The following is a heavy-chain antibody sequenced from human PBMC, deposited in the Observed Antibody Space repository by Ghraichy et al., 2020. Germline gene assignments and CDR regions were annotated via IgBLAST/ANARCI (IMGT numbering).Heavy chain of an antibody. CDR3: AKGEDTAMVSGYYYYYMDV. Sequence: GSLRFSCAASGFTFSSYGMHWVRQAPGKGLEWVAFIRYDASNKYYADAVKGRFTISRDNSKKTLYLQMNRLRAEDTAVYYCAKGEDTAMVSGYYYYYMDVWGKGTTVTVSS. CDR2: IRYDASNK. CDR1: GFTFSSYG. V-gene: IGHV3-30*02. D-gene: IGHD5-18*01. J-gene: IGHJ6*03.